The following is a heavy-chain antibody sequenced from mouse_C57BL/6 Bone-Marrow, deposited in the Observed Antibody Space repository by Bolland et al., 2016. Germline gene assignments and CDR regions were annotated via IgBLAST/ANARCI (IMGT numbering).Heavy chain of an antibody. CDR3: ARVRSSWFAY. V-gene: IGHV1-42*01. J-gene: IGHJ3*01. Sequence: STGGTTYNQKFKAKATLTVDKSSSTAYMQLKSLTSEDSAVYYCARVRSSWFAYWGQG. CDR2: STGGT. D-gene: IGHD1-1*01.